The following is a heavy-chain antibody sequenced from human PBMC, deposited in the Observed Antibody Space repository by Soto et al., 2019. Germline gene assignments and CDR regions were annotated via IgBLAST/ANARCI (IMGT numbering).Heavy chain of an antibody. D-gene: IGHD4-17*01. V-gene: IGHV3-30*18. CDR2: ISYDGSNK. Sequence: QVQLVESGGGVVQPGRSLRLSCAASGFTFSSNGVHWVRQAPGKGLEWVAVISYDGSNKYYADSVKGRFTISRDNSKNTLYLQMNSLRAEDTAVYYCAKLQAGTVRPLDYWGQGTLVTVSS. CDR1: GFTFSSNG. J-gene: IGHJ4*02. CDR3: AKLQAGTVRPLDY.